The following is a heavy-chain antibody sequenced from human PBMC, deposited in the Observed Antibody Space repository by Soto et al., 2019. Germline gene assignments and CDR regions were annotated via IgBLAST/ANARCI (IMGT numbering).Heavy chain of an antibody. Sequence: LRLSCEVSGFTFSAYGMHWVRQAPGKGLEWVAAISHDGTNKNYAAPVKGRFTISRDDSKNTLYLQMNSLKTEDTAVYYCTTVPRSGYYRQIHYFDYWGQGTLVTVSS. CDR3: TTVPRSGYYRQIHYFDY. J-gene: IGHJ4*02. V-gene: IGHV3-30*03. CDR1: GFTFSAYG. CDR2: ISHDGTNK. D-gene: IGHD3-22*01.